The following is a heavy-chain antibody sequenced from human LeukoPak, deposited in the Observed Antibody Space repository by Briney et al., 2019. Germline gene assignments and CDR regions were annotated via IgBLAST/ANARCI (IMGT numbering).Heavy chain of an antibody. V-gene: IGHV4-59*01. CDR3: ARGARFCSGGSCYYYYYYMDV. Sequence: SETLSLTCTVSGGSISSYYWSWIRQPPGKGLEWIGYIYYSGSTNYNSSLKSRVTISVDTSKNQFSLKLSSVTAADTAVYYCARGARFCSGGSCYYYYYYMDVWGKGTTVTVSS. D-gene: IGHD2-15*01. CDR2: IYYSGST. CDR1: GGSISSYY. J-gene: IGHJ6*03.